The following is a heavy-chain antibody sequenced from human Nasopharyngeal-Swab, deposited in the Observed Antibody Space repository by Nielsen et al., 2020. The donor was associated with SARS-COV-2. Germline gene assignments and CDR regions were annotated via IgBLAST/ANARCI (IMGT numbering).Heavy chain of an antibody. CDR2: IDDNRMT. V-gene: IGHV4-59*02. CDR1: GGSVRSYY. J-gene: IGHJ3*02. D-gene: IGHD1-26*01. Sequence: SETLSLTCSVSGGSVRSYYWAWIRQPPGKGLEWIGHIDDNRMTKYNPSLKGRVTTSVDTSRRLISLKLTSVTTADTAVYYCARDNSVFRWEAYDIWGQGTMVTVSS. CDR3: ARDNSVFRWEAYDI.